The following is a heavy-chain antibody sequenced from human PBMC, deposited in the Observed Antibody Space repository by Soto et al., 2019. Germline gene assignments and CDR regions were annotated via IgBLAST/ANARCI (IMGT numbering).Heavy chain of an antibody. D-gene: IGHD1-26*01. J-gene: IGHJ3*02. CDR3: ASGDVSREADAFEI. Sequence: SETLSLTCTVSGGSISSSSYYWGWIRQPPGKGLEWIGSIYYSGSTYYNPSLKSRVTISVDTSKNQFSLKLSSVTAADTAVYYCASGDVSREADAFEIWGQGTMVTVSS. CDR1: GGSISSSSYY. CDR2: IYYSGST. V-gene: IGHV4-39*01.